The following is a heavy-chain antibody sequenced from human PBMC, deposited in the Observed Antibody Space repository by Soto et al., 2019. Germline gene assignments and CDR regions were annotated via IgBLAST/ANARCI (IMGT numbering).Heavy chain of an antibody. Sequence: GGSLRLSCAASGFTFSSYAMSWVRQAPGKGLEWVSAISGSGGSTYYADSVKGRFTISRDNSKNTLYLQMNSLRAEDTAVYYCAKYRSPTSRSGPPPAFFDYWGQGTLVTVSS. J-gene: IGHJ4*02. V-gene: IGHV3-23*01. CDR2: ISGSGGST. CDR3: AKYRSPTSRSGPPPAFFDY. CDR1: GFTFSSYA. D-gene: IGHD3-10*01.